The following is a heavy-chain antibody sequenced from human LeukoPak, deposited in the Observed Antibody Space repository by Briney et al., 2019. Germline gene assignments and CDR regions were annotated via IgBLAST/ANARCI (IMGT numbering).Heavy chain of an antibody. CDR3: ARDLSWELTAGRWFDP. Sequence: ASVKVSCKASGYTFTSYGISWVRQAPGQGLEWMGWISAYNGNTNYAQKLQGRVTMTTDTSTSTAYMELSSLRSEDTAVYYCARDLSWELTAGRWFDPWGQGTLVTVSS. CDR1: GYTFTSYG. CDR2: ISAYNGNT. V-gene: IGHV1-18*01. J-gene: IGHJ5*02. D-gene: IGHD1-26*01.